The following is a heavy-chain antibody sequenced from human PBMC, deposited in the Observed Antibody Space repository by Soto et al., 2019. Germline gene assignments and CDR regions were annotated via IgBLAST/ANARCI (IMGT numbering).Heavy chain of an antibody. D-gene: IGHD5-12*01. CDR3: ARGTRDGYNDWFDP. J-gene: IGHJ5*02. CDR2: IYYSGST. Sequence: QVQLQESGPGLVKPSQTLSLTCTVSGGSISSGGYYWSWIRQHPGKGLEWIGYIYYSGSTYYNPSLQSLVTISEDTSKNPFSLKLSSVTAADTAVYYCARGTRDGYNDWFDPWGQGTLVTVSS. CDR1: GGSISSGGYY. V-gene: IGHV4-31*01.